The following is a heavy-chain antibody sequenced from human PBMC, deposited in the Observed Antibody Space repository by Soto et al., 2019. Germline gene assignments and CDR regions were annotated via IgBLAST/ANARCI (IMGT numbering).Heavy chain of an antibody. Sequence: EVQLLESGGGLVQPGGSLRLSCAASGFTFSSYAMSWVRQAPGKGLEWVSAISGSGGSTYYADSVKGRFTISRDNSKNTLYLQMDSQIDGDTAVDYCAKGPDSGWFRKPNYYGMDVWGQGTTVTVSS. CDR1: GFTFSSYA. J-gene: IGHJ6*02. CDR3: AKGPDSGWFRKPNYYGMDV. D-gene: IGHD2-15*01. V-gene: IGHV3-23*01. CDR2: ISGSGGST.